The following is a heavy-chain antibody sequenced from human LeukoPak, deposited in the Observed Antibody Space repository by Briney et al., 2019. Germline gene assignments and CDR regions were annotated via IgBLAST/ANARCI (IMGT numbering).Heavy chain of an antibody. CDR3: ASGTTLQQLEFYFDY. CDR2: INPNSGGT. D-gene: IGHD6-13*01. J-gene: IGHJ4*02. Sequence: GASVKVSCKASGYTFTDYYIHWVRQAPGQGLEWMGWINPNSGGTNSAQQFQGRVTMTRDTSISTAYMELSRLRSDDPAVYYCASGTTLQQLEFYFDYWGQGTLVTVSS. CDR1: GYTFTDYY. V-gene: IGHV1-2*02.